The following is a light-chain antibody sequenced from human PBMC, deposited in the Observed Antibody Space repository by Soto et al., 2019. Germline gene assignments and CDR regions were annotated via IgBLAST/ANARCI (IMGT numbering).Light chain of an antibody. CDR1: SSDVGGYNY. V-gene: IGLV2-14*01. J-gene: IGLJ1*01. CDR3: SSYTSSSTRV. Sequence: QSALTQPASVSGSPGQSITISCTGTSSDVGGYNYVSWYQQHPGKAPKLMIYDVSRPPSGVSNRFSGYKSGNTASLTISGLQAEDGADYYCSSYTSSSTRVFGTGTKLTVL. CDR2: DVS.